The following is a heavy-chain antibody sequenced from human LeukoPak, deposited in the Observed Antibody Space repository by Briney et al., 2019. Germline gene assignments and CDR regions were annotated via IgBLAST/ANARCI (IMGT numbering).Heavy chain of an antibody. CDR1: GFTFSSYW. Sequence: GGSLRLSCAASGFTFSSYWMSWVRQAPGKGLEWVANIKQDGGEKYYVDSVKGRFTISRDNAKNSLYLQMNSLRAEDTAVYYCARVTRVTMIVVVIKTYYFDYWGQGTLVTVSS. D-gene: IGHD3-22*01. CDR3: ARVTRVTMIVVVIKTYYFDY. CDR2: IKQDGGEK. J-gene: IGHJ4*02. V-gene: IGHV3-7*01.